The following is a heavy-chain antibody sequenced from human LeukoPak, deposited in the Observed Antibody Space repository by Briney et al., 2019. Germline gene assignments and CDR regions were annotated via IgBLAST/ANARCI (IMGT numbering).Heavy chain of an antibody. D-gene: IGHD3-22*01. CDR2: IKQDGSEK. CDR3: ARDGYDYYDSSGYYPDY. CDR1: GFTFSSYW. J-gene: IGHJ4*02. Sequence: GGSLRLSCAASGFTFSSYWMSWVRQAPGKGLEWVANIKQDGSEKYYADSVKGRFTISRDNSKNTLYLQMNSLRAEDTAVYYCARDGYDYYDSSGYYPDYWGQGTLVTVSS. V-gene: IGHV3-7*01.